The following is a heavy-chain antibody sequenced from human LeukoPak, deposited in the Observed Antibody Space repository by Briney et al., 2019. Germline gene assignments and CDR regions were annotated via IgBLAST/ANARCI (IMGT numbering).Heavy chain of an antibody. CDR2: ISSSGSTI. J-gene: IGHJ4*02. CDR1: GFTFSDYY. CDR3: ARGRSYYDIYFDY. V-gene: IGHV3-11*04. D-gene: IGHD1-26*01. Sequence: PGWSLTLSCAASGFTFSDYYMSWIRQAPGKGLEGVSYISSSGSTIYYADSVKGRFTISRDNAKNSLYLQMNSLRADDTAVYYCARGRSYYDIYFDYWGQGTLVTVSS.